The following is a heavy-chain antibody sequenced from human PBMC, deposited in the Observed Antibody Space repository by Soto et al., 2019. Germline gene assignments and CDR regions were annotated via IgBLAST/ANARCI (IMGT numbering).Heavy chain of an antibody. CDR1: GFTFSSYS. J-gene: IGHJ6*02. CDR2: ISSSSYI. V-gene: IGHV3-21*01. D-gene: IGHD2-2*01. CDR3: SRDTYQLRSKYYYYYGMDV. Sequence: GGSLRLSCAASGFTFSSYSINWVRQAPGEGLEWVSSISSSSYIYYADSVKGRFTISRDNAKNSLYLQMNSLRAEDTAVYYCSRDTYQLRSKYYYYYGMDVWGQGTTVTVSS.